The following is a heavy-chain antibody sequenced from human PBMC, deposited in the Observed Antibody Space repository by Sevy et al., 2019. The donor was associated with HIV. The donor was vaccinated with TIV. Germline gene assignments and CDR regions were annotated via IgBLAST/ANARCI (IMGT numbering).Heavy chain of an antibody. J-gene: IGHJ4*02. CDR2: MNPNSGNT. V-gene: IGHV1-8*01. CDR3: ARGIAAAGEVDY. D-gene: IGHD6-13*01. CDR1: GYTFTSYD. Sequence: ASVKVSCKASGYTFTSYDINWVRQATGQGLEWMGWMNPNSGNTGYAQKFQGRVTMTRNTSISTAYMELSSLRSEDTAVYYCARGIAAAGEVDYWGQGTLVTVSS.